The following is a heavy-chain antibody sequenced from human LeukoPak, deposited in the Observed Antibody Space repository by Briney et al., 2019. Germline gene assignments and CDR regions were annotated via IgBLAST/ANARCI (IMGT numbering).Heavy chain of an antibody. CDR1: GFTFSSYA. CDR3: ARDFRSYSSSSTYYYYGMDV. D-gene: IGHD6-13*01. Sequence: GGSLRLSCAASGFTFSSYAMSWVRQAPGKGLEWVSAISGSGGSTYYADSVKGRFTISRDNAKNSLYLQMNSLRAEDTAVYYCARDFRSYSSSSTYYYYGMDVWGQGTTVTVSS. J-gene: IGHJ6*02. V-gene: IGHV3-23*01. CDR2: ISGSGGST.